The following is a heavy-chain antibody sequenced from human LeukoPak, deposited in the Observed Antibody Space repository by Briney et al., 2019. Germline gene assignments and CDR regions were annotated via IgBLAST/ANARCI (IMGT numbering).Heavy chain of an antibody. Sequence: SETLPLTCSVSGGSVSPYIWSWIRQPPGKGLEWIAYISYNGNTNYSPSLKSRVTISVDTSKNQFSLRLSSVTAADTAVYYCARHGGGSYYNWFDPWGQGTLVTVSS. J-gene: IGHJ5*02. CDR2: ISYNGNT. CDR1: GGSVSPYI. V-gene: IGHV4-59*02. CDR3: ARHGGGSYYNWFDP. D-gene: IGHD1-26*01.